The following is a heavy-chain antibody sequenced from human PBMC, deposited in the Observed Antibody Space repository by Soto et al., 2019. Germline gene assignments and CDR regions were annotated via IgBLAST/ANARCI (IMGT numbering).Heavy chain of an antibody. Sequence: EVQLVESGGGLVQPGGSLRLSCVASGFTFSDYWIHWVRQAPGKGLVWVSRSNRDGSSTTCADSVKGRFTTSRDNAKNTLYLQMDSLRAEATAVYYCARGGNRAYYGMDVWGQGTTVTVSS. D-gene: IGHD5-12*01. CDR2: SNRDGSST. CDR3: ARGGNRAYYGMDV. J-gene: IGHJ6*02. V-gene: IGHV3-74*01. CDR1: GFTFSDYW.